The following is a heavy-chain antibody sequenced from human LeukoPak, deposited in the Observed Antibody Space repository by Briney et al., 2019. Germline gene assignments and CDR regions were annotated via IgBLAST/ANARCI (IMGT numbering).Heavy chain of an antibody. CDR1: GGSISSGSYY. Sequence: SQTLSLTCTVSGGSISSGSYYWSWIRQPAGKGLEWIGRIYTSGSTNYNPSLKSRVTISVDTSKNQFSLKLSPVTAADTAVYYCARVDSSSWYDYWGQGTLVTVSS. D-gene: IGHD6-13*01. CDR3: ARVDSSSWYDY. V-gene: IGHV4-61*02. J-gene: IGHJ4*02. CDR2: IYTSGST.